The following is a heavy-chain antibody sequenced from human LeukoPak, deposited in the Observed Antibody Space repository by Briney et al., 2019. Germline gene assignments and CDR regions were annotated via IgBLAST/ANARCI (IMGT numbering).Heavy chain of an antibody. J-gene: IGHJ4*02. CDR2: IIPIFGTA. D-gene: IGHD2-2*01. CDR1: GGTFSSYA. CDR3: ATQPQYCSSTSCYSDY. Sequence: SVKVSCKASGGTFSSYAINWVRQAPGQGLEWMGGIIPIFGTANYAQKFQGRVTITADESTSTAYMELSSLRSEDTAVYYCATQPQYCSSTSCYSDYWGQGTLVTVSS. V-gene: IGHV1-69*01.